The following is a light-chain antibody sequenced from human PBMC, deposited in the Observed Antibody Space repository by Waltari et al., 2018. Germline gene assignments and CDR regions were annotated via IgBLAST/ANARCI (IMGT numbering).Light chain of an antibody. J-gene: IGKJ2*01. CDR3: QQYGNWPLHT. CDR2: DAS. CDR1: QSLGRN. V-gene: IGKV3-15*01. Sequence: EIVVTQSPVTLSASPGERATLSCRASQSLGRNLAWYQQRPGQAPSLLIYDASTRATGVPARFSGSGSQTEFTLTISSLQSEDFAVYYCQQYGNWPLHTFGQGTKLEIK.